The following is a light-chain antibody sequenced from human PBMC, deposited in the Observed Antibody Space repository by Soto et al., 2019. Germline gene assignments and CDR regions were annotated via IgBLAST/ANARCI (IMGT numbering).Light chain of an antibody. CDR3: SSLTRSDTWV. CDR1: SSDVGSYNR. J-gene: IGLJ3*02. Sequence: QSVLTQPASVSGSPGQSITISCTGGSSDVGSYNRVSWYRQHPGKAPQLMIYEVSNRPSGVSNRCSGSKSGNTASLTISGLQAEDEADYFCSSLTRSDTWVIGGGTKLTVL. V-gene: IGLV2-14*02. CDR2: EVS.